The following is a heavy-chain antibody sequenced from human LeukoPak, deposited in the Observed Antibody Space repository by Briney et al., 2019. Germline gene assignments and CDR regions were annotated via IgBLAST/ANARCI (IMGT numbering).Heavy chain of an antibody. D-gene: IGHD5-12*01. CDR2: MNPNSGNT. V-gene: IGHV1-8*01. CDR1: GYTFTSYD. Sequence: ASVKVSCRASGYTFTSYDINWVRQATGQGLEWMGWMNPNSGNTGYAQKFQGRVTMTRNTSISTAYMELSSLRSEDTAVYYCARGRGYSGYDSNFDYWGQGTLVTVSS. CDR3: ARGRGYSGYDSNFDY. J-gene: IGHJ4*02.